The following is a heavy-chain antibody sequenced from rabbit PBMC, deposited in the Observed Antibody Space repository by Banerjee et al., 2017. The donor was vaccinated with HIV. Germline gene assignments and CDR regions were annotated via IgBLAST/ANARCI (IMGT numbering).Heavy chain of an antibody. J-gene: IGHJ6*01. Sequence: QEQLVESGGGLVQPEGSLTLTCKASGFDFSDKAVMCWVRQAPGKGPEWIACIGAGVSYTTYYATWAKGRFTISKTSSNTVFLQMTSLTAADTATYFCSRDRTYGPGGYAYPTGYGMDLWGPGPWSPS. CDR2: IGAGVSYTT. CDR3: SRDRTYGPGGYAYPTGYGMDL. CDR1: GFDFSDKAV. D-gene: IGHD6-1*01. V-gene: IGHV1S45*01.